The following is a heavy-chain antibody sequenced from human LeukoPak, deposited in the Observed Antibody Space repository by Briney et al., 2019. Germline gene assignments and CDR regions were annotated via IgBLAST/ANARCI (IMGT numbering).Heavy chain of an antibody. CDR1: GFTFSSYA. D-gene: IGHD5-12*01. CDR3: AKMGHRSKKWPFDY. Sequence: GGSLRLSCAASGFTFSSYAMGWVRQAPGKGLEWVSAISGSGGSTYYADSVKGRFTISRDNSKNTLYLQMNSLRAEDTAVYYCAKMGHRSKKWPFDYWGQGTLVTVSS. J-gene: IGHJ4*02. CDR2: ISGSGGST. V-gene: IGHV3-23*01.